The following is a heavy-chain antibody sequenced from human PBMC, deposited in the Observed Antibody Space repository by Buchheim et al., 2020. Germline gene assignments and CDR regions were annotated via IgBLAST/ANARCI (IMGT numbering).Heavy chain of an antibody. CDR1: AYTFTTYA. Sequence: QVQLVQSGAEEKKPGASVKVSYKASAYTFTTYAMHWVRQAPGHRLEWMGWINADTGKTEYSQIFQGRVTITRDTSANTAYLELTSLTSEDTAVYYCARGWNYVYFDYWGQGTL. CDR2: INADTGKT. CDR3: ARGWNYVYFDY. V-gene: IGHV1-3*05. J-gene: IGHJ4*02. D-gene: IGHD1-7*01.